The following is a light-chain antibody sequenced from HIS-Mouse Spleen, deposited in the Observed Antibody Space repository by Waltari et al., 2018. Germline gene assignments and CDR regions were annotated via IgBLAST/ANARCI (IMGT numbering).Light chain of an antibody. Sequence: ELVLTQSPATLSLSPGERATLSCRASQSVSSYLAWYQQKPGQAPRLLIYDASNRATGLPARFSGSVSGTDFTLTIRSLEPEDFAVYYCQQRSNWTWTFGQGTKVEIK. CDR3: QQRSNWTWT. V-gene: IGKV3-11*01. CDR2: DAS. J-gene: IGKJ1*01. CDR1: QSVSSY.